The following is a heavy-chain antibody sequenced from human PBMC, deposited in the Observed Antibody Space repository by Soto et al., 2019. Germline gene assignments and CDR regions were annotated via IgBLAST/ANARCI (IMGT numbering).Heavy chain of an antibody. CDR3: ARLDSSGWSY. CDR1: GFSFTSYW. D-gene: IGHD6-13*01. Sequence: GESLKISCKGSGFSFTSYWIGWVRQMPGKGLDWMGNIYPSDSDVTYSPSFKGLVTMSADKSTNTAYLQWSSLKASDTAIYFCARLDSSGWSYWGQGTRVTVLL. V-gene: IGHV5-51*01. J-gene: IGHJ4*02. CDR2: IYPSDSDV.